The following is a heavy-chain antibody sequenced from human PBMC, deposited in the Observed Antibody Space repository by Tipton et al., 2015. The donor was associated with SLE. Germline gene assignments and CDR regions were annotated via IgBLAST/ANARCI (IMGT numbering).Heavy chain of an antibody. J-gene: IGHJ3*02. D-gene: IGHD3-22*01. Sequence: TLSLTCTVPGGSISSSSYYWGWFRQPPGKGLEWIGSIYYSGSTYYNPSLKSRVTISVDTSRNQFSLKLSSVTAADTAVYYCAKDEGDSSGYGDAFDIWGQGTMVTVSS. V-gene: IGHV4-39*02. CDR1: GGSISSSSYY. CDR2: IYYSGST. CDR3: AKDEGDSSGYGDAFDI.